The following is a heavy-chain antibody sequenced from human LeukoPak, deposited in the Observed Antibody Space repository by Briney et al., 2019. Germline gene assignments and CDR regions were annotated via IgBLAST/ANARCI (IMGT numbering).Heavy chain of an antibody. CDR1: GGSISSYY. CDR3: AREVVPAAIFDY. J-gene: IGHJ4*02. CDR2: IYTSGST. D-gene: IGHD2-2*01. Sequence: SETLSLTCTVSGGSISSYYWSWIRQPAGKGLEWVGRIYTSGSTNYNPSLKSRVTMSVDTSKNQFSLKLSSVTAADAAVYYCAREVVPAAIFDYWGQGTLVTVSS. V-gene: IGHV4-4*07.